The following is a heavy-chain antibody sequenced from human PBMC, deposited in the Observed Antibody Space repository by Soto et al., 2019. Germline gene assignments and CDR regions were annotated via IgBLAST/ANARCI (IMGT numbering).Heavy chain of an antibody. D-gene: IGHD6-13*01. J-gene: IGHJ6*02. Sequence: PGGSLRLSCAASGFTFSSYGMHWVRQAPGKGLEWVAVIWYDGSNKYYADSVKGRFTISRDNSKNTLYLQMNSLRAEDTAVYYCARGSTGYSSSWYLFLPMDVWGQGTTVTVSS. CDR2: IWYDGSNK. CDR3: ARGSTGYSSSWYLFLPMDV. V-gene: IGHV3-33*01. CDR1: GFTFSSYG.